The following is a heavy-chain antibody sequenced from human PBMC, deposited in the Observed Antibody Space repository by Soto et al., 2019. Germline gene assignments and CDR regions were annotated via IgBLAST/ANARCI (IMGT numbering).Heavy chain of an antibody. J-gene: IGHJ4*02. Sequence: EVQLVESGGGLIQPGGSLRLSCAVSGFTVSNNYMSWVRQAPGKGLEGVSVIYSGGYTAYGDSVKGRFTISRDNSKNTLSLKMNTRGPDAPAVFYCATRAGGGGYWGQGTLVTVSS. D-gene: IGHD3-10*01. CDR2: IYSGGYT. V-gene: IGHV3-53*01. CDR3: ATRAGGGGY. CDR1: GFTVSNNY.